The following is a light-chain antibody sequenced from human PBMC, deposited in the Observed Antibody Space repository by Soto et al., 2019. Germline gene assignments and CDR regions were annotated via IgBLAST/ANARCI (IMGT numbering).Light chain of an antibody. CDR1: QSVGNN. CDR2: EAS. Sequence: EIVLTQSPATLSLSPGERATLSCRAIQSVGNNLAWYQQKPGQAPGLLIYEASTRATGIPARFSGSGSGTDFTLTISSLEPEDFAVYYCQQHANWPLTFGGGTKVDIK. V-gene: IGKV3-11*01. J-gene: IGKJ4*01. CDR3: QQHANWPLT.